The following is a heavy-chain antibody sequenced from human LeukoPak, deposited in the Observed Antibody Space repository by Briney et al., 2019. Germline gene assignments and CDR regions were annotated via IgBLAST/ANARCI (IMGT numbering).Heavy chain of an antibody. J-gene: IGHJ4*02. CDR3: ARVAGNIRQGADY. CDR2: ISNSGTT. CDR1: GYSISSIYY. Sequence: PSETLSLTCEVSGYSISSIYYWGLIRQSPGKGLEWIATISNSGTTYYNLSLKSRVTISMDTSKNHFFLRLTSVTAADTAVYYCARVAGNIRQGADYWGRGILVTVSS. D-gene: IGHD6-19*01. V-gene: IGHV4-38-2*01.